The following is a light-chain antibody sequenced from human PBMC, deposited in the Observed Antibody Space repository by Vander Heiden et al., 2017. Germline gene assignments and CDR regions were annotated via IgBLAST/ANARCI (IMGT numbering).Light chain of an antibody. V-gene: IGLV6-57*01. CDR1: SGTIASNS. CDR3: KSYDKSIVV. J-gene: IGLJ2*01. CDR2: GDN. Sequence: NFMLTQPHSVSESPGKTVTISCTRSSGTIASNSVQWSQQRPGSSPTTVIYGDNQRPSGVTDRFACSIDNSSNSASLTISGRKNEDEDDYYCKSYDKSIVVFGGG.